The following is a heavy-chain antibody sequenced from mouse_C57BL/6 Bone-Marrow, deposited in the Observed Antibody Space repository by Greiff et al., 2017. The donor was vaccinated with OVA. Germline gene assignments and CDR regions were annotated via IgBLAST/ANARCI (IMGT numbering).Heavy chain of an antibody. D-gene: IGHD2-3*01. V-gene: IGHV1-15*01. CDR1: GYTFTDYE. CDR3: TIGWLHWYFDV. Sequence: QVQLQQSGAELVRPGASVTLSCKASGYTFTDYEMHWVKQTPVHGLEWIGAIDPETGGTAYNQKFKGKAILTADKSSSTAYMELRSLTSEDSAVDYCTIGWLHWYFDVWGTGTTVTVSS. CDR2: IDPETGGT. J-gene: IGHJ1*03.